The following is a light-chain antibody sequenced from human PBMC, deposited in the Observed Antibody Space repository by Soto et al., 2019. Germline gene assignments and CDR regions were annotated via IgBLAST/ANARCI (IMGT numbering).Light chain of an antibody. CDR2: DTS. CDR1: QRVSGGF. V-gene: IGKV3D-20*01. J-gene: IGKJ1*01. Sequence: DIGLTQSPATLSLSPGERATLYCGASQRVSGGFLAWYQQKPGLAPRLILYDTSFRATGIPDRFSGSGSRTDFTLTISRLDHEDFAVYYCQPYGSSPSFGQGTKVEIK. CDR3: QPYGSSPS.